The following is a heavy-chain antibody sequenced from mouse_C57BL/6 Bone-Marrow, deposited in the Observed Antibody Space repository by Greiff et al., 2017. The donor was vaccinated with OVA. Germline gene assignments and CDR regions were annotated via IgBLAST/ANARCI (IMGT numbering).Heavy chain of an antibody. D-gene: IGHD2-5*01. V-gene: IGHV5-17*01. CDR2: ISSGSSTI. J-gene: IGHJ3*01. CDR3: ARPYYSNYLCAY. Sequence: EVKLMESGGGLVKPGGSLKLSCAASGFTFSDYGMHWVRQAPEKGLEWVAYISSGSSTIYYADTVKGRFTISRDNAKNTLFLQMTSLRSEDTAMYYGARPYYSNYLCAYGGQGTRVTVSA. CDR1: GFTFSDYG.